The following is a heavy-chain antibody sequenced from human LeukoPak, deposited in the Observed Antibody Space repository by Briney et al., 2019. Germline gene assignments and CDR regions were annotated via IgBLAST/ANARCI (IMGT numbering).Heavy chain of an antibody. J-gene: IGHJ4*02. CDR1: GGSISSSTYF. CDR3: ARLMYSSGGVYYFDY. CDR2: IYYSGST. Sequence: PSETLSLTCTVSGGSISSSTYFWGWIRQPPGKGLEWIGSIYYSGSTYYNPSLKSRVTISVDTSKNQFSLKLSSVTAADTAVYYCARLMYSSGGVYYFDYWGQGTLVTVSS. V-gene: IGHV4-39*01. D-gene: IGHD6-19*01.